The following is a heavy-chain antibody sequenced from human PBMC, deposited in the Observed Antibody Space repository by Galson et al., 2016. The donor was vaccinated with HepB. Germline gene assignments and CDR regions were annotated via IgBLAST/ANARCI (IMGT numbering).Heavy chain of an antibody. V-gene: IGHV3-30-3*01. CDR3: ARGRRLRVGTNWSFDL. Sequence: SLRLSCAASGFSFSDYAMHWVRQSPGKGLEWVAIITYDGANKYYADSVKGRFTISRDNSNNTLFLQLSSLGTEDTAVYYCARGRRLRVGTNWSFDLWGRGTLVTVSS. CDR1: GFSFSDYA. J-gene: IGHJ2*01. CDR2: ITYDGANK. D-gene: IGHD2-21*02.